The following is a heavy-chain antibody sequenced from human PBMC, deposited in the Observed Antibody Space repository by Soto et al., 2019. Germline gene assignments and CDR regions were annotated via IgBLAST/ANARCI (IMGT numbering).Heavy chain of an antibody. CDR2: ISGSGGST. Sequence: PGGSLTLSCSASVFTFSSYAMSWVRQAPGKGLELVSAISGSGGSTYYADSVKGRFTISRDNSKNTLYLQMSSLRAEDTAVYYCVKDFVSGDYYYYGMDVWGQGTTVTVSS. V-gene: IGHV3-23*01. CDR3: VKDFVSGDYYYYGMDV. D-gene: IGHD2-15*01. J-gene: IGHJ6*02. CDR1: VFTFSSYA.